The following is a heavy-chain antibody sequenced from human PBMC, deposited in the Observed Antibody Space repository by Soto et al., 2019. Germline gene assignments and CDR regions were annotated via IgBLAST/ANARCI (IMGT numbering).Heavy chain of an antibody. CDR3: ARVGLEYLPPDY. Sequence: ECLKISCKGVGYSFTSYWIGWVRQMPGKGLEWMGIIYPGDSDNRYSPSFQGQVTISADKSISTAYLQWSSLKASDTAMYYCARVGLEYLPPDYWGQGTLVTSPQ. J-gene: IGHJ4*02. CDR2: IYPGDSDN. CDR1: GYSFTSYW. V-gene: IGHV5-51*01. D-gene: IGHD1-26*01.